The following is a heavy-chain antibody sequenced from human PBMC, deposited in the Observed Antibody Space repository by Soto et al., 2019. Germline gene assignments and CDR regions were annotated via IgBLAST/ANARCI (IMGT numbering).Heavy chain of an antibody. V-gene: IGHV3-53*04. D-gene: IGHD2-2*01. CDR2: IYSDGST. CDR3: ARGIRDIVVVPAAMGLVAAFDI. J-gene: IGHJ3*02. CDR1: GFTVSSNY. Sequence: GGSLRLSCAASGFTVSSNYMSWVRQAPGKGLEWVSVIYSDGSTYYADSVKGRFTISRHNSKNTLYLQMNSLRAEDTAVYYCARGIRDIVVVPAAMGLVAAFDIWGQGTMVTVSS.